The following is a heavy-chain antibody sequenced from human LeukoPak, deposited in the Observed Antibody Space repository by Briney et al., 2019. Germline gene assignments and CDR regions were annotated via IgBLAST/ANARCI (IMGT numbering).Heavy chain of an antibody. Sequence: PGGSLRLSCAASGFTFSSYEMNWVRQAPGKGLEWVSYISSSGSTIYYADSVKGRFTISRDNAKNSLYLQMNSLRAEDTAVYYCARVSSSGIFGLYYYYMDVWGKGTTVTISS. J-gene: IGHJ6*03. CDR1: GFTFSSYE. CDR3: ARVSSSGIFGLYYYYMDV. CDR2: ISSSGSTI. V-gene: IGHV3-48*03. D-gene: IGHD6-19*01.